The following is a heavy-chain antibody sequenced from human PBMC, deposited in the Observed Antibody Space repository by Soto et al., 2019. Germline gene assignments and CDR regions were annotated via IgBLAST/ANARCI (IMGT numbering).Heavy chain of an antibody. Sequence: SETLSLTCAVSGGSITSYFWSWIRQPPGQGPEWIGYICYSGITKYNPSLKSRVTISVDTPKHQSSLKPGSVTAADTAVYYCASHAGVAGSSWYYFDYWGQGSLVTVSS. CDR1: GGSITSYF. CDR3: ASHAGVAGSSWYYFDY. D-gene: IGHD6-13*01. J-gene: IGHJ4*02. V-gene: IGHV4-59*08. CDR2: ICYSGIT.